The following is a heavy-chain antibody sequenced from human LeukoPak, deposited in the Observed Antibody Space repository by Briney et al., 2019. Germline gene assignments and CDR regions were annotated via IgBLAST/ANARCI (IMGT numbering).Heavy chain of an antibody. CDR3: AKRSSSWSQNY. J-gene: IGHJ4*02. CDR2: IGGSGGST. CDR1: GFTFSSYA. Sequence: GGSLRLSCAASGFTFSSYAMSWVRQAPGMGLELVSAIGGSGGSTYYADSVKGRFTISRDNSKNTLYLQMNSLRAEDTAVYYCAKRSSSWSQNYWGQGTLVTVSS. D-gene: IGHD6-13*01. V-gene: IGHV3-23*01.